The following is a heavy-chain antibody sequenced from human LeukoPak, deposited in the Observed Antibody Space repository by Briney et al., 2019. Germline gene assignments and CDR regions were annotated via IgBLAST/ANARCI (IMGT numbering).Heavy chain of an antibody. V-gene: IGHV3-30-3*01. CDR3: ARDLSPYYDSSGYLI. CDR2: ISYDGSNK. CDR1: GFTFSSYA. J-gene: IGHJ4*02. Sequence: GRSLRLSCAASGFTFSSYAMHWVRQAPGKGLEWVAVISYDGSNKYYADSVKGRFTISRDNSKNTLYLQMNSLRAEDTAVNYCARDLSPYYDSSGYLIWGQGTLVTVSS. D-gene: IGHD3-22*01.